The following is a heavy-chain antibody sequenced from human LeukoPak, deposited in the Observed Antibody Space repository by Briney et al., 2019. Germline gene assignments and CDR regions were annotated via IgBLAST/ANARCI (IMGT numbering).Heavy chain of an antibody. CDR3: ARGPTQYCTNGVCSHFDY. Sequence: ASVKVSCKASGYTFTSYGISWVRQAPGQGLEWMGWISAYNGNTNYAQKLQGRVTMTTDTSTSTAYMELSSLRSEDTAVYYCARGPTQYCTNGVCSHFDYWGQGTLVTVSS. D-gene: IGHD2-8*01. J-gene: IGHJ4*02. CDR2: ISAYNGNT. CDR1: GYTFTSYG. V-gene: IGHV1-18*01.